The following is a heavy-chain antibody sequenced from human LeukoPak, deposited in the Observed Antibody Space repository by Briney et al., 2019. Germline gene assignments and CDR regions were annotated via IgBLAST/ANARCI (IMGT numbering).Heavy chain of an antibody. CDR3: RGYSYGDLDY. J-gene: IGHJ4*02. CDR1: GFTFRRYA. Sequence: PGRSLRHSCAASGFTFRRYALHWVRQAPGKGLEWVSMISFDGSTKDYADSVKGRFTISRDNSKNTLYLQMNSLRAEDTAVYYCRGYSYGDLDYWGQGTLVTVSS. D-gene: IGHD5-18*01. CDR2: ISFDGSTK. V-gene: IGHV3-30-3*01.